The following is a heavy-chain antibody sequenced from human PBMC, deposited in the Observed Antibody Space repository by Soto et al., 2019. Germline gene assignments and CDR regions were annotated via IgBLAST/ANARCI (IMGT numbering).Heavy chain of an antibody. CDR1: GGSISSYY. CDR3: ARAIRFLEAAFDY. D-gene: IGHD3-3*01. V-gene: IGHV4-59*12. CDR2: IYYSGST. J-gene: IGHJ4*02. Sequence: SETLSLTCTVSGGSISSYYWSWIRQPPGKGLEWIGYIYYSGSTNYNPSLKSRVTISVDTSKNQFSLKLSSVTAADTAVYYCARAIRFLEAAFDYRGQGTLVTVS.